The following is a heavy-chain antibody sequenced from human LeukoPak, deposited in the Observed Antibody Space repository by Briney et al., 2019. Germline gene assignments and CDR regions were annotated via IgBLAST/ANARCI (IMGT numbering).Heavy chain of an antibody. Sequence: ASVKVSCKASGYTFTSYSISWVRQAPGQGLEWMGWISAYNGNTDYAQKLQGRVTMTTDTSTSTAYMELKSLRSDDTAVYYCARGGVGYCSGGSCPYSWFDPWGQGTLVTVSS. V-gene: IGHV1-18*01. J-gene: IGHJ5*02. D-gene: IGHD2-15*01. CDR1: GYTFTSYS. CDR3: ARGGVGYCSGGSCPYSWFDP. CDR2: ISAYNGNT.